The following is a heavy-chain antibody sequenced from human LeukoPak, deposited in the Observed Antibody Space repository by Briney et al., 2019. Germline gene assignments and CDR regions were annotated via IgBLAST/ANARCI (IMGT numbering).Heavy chain of an antibody. CDR3: VVTSAMAVANPFDY. J-gene: IGHJ4*02. CDR1: GFTFSDYY. Sequence: PGGSLRLSCAASGFTFSDYYMSWIRQAPGKGLEWVSYISSSGSTIYYADSVKGRFTISRDNAKNSLYLQMSSLRADDTAIYYCVVTSAMAVANPFDYWGQGTLVTVSS. V-gene: IGHV3-11*01. D-gene: IGHD6-19*01. CDR2: ISSSGSTI.